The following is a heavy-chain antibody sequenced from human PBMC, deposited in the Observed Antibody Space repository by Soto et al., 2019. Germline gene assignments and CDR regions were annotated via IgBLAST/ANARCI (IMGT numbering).Heavy chain of an antibody. CDR3: ARDTYDILTGYPDY. D-gene: IGHD3-9*01. Sequence: QVQLVESGGGVVQPGRSLRLSCAASGFTFSSYAMHWVRQAPGKGLEWVAVISYDGSNKYYADSVKGRFTTSRDNSKNPLYLQMNSLRAEDTAVYYCARDTYDILTGYPDYWGQGTLVTVSS. CDR2: ISYDGSNK. V-gene: IGHV3-30-3*01. CDR1: GFTFSSYA. J-gene: IGHJ4*02.